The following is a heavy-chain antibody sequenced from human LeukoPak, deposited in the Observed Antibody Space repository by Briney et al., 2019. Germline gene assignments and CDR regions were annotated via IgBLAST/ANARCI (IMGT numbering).Heavy chain of an antibody. CDR2: IYYSGST. J-gene: IGHJ1*01. Sequence: SETLSLTCTVSGGSMSGYFWSWIRQPPGKGLEWIGYIYYSGSTNYNPSLKSRVAISVDTSKNQFSLKLSSVTAADTAVYYCARSITSSWYGDFQHWGQGTLVTVSS. CDR3: ARSITSSWYGDFQH. V-gene: IGHV4-59*01. CDR1: GGSMSGYF. D-gene: IGHD6-13*01.